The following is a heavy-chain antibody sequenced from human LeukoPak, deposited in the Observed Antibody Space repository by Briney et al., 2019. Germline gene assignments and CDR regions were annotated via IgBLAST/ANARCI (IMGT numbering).Heavy chain of an antibody. D-gene: IGHD5-18*01. J-gene: IGHJ5*02. CDR1: GGTFSSHA. Sequence: GSSVKVSCKASGGTFSSHAIAWVRQAPGQGLEWMGIINPSGGTTSYAQKFQGRVTMTRDTSTSTVYMELSSLRSEDTAVYYCAREGDVDTATWHWFDPWGQGTLVTVSS. V-gene: IGHV1-46*01. CDR2: INPSGGTT. CDR3: AREGDVDTATWHWFDP.